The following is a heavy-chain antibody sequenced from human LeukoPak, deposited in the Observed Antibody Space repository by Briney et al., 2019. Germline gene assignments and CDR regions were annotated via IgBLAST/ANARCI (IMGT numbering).Heavy chain of an antibody. J-gene: IGHJ4*02. CDR3: AKGNGRGSPDY. D-gene: IGHD2-8*01. V-gene: IGHV4-59*01. CDR2: IYYSEST. CDR1: GGSISSYY. Sequence: SETLSLMCTVCGGSISSYYWSGMRQPPPRGGEWIGYIYYSESTNYNPSLKSRVTISVDTYKHQFPLNLSSVTAADTAVYYCAKGNGRGSPDYWGQGTLVTVSS.